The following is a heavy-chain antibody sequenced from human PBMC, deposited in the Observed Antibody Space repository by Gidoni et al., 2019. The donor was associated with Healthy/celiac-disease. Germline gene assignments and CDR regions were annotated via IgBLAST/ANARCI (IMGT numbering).Heavy chain of an antibody. Sequence: QVQLVESGGGVVQPGRSLRLSCAASGFTFSSYAMHWVRQDPGKGLEWVAVISYDGSNKYYADSVKGRFTISRDNSKNTLYLQMNSLRAEDTAVYYCARGYSENWGQGTLVTVSS. J-gene: IGHJ4*02. D-gene: IGHD3-16*02. V-gene: IGHV3-30-3*01. CDR2: ISYDGSNK. CDR3: ARGYSEN. CDR1: GFTFSSYA.